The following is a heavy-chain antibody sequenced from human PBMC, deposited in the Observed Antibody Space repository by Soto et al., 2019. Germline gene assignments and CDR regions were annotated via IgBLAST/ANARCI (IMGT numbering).Heavy chain of an antibody. CDR1: GGSISSGGYY. CDR3: ARDSGATMVRGVIIARAFDI. V-gene: IGHV4-31*03. CDR2: IYYSGST. J-gene: IGHJ3*02. D-gene: IGHD3-10*01. Sequence: TSETLSLTCTVSGGSISSGGYYWSWIRQHPGKGLEWIGYIYYSGSTYYNPSLKSRVTISVDTSKNQFSLKLSSVTAADTAVYYCARDSGATMVRGVIIARAFDIWGQGTMVTVSS.